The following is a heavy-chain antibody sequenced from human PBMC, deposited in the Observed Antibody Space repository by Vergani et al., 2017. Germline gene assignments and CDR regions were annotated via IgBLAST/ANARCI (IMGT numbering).Heavy chain of an antibody. V-gene: IGHV4-30-2*01. CDR2: IYHSGST. D-gene: IGHD6-19*01. CDR3: ARSRAVAGTGWFDP. CDR1: GGSISSGGYS. Sequence: QLQLQESGSGLVKPSQTLSLTCAVTGGSISSGGYSWSWIRQPPGKGLEWIGYIYHSGSTYYNPSLKSRVTISVDRSKNQFSLKLSSVTAADTAVYYCARSRAVAGTGWFDPWGQGTLVTVSS. J-gene: IGHJ5*02.